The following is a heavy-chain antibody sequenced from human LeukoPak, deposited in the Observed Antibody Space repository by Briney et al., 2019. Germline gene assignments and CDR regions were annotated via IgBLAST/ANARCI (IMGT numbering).Heavy chain of an antibody. CDR2: IYTDGSST. V-gene: IGHV3-74*01. CDR3: ARGGVEATGYFDY. D-gene: IGHD3-3*01. CDR1: RFTLSTYW. Sequence: PGGSLRLSCAASRFTLSTYWMSWVRQAPGKGLVWVSRIYTDGSSTNYADSVKGRFTISRDNAKNTLYLQMNSLRAEDTAVYYCARGGVEATGYFDYWGQGTLVTVSS. J-gene: IGHJ4*02.